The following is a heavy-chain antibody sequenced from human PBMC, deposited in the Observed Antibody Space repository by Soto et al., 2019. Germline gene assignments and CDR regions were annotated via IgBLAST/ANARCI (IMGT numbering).Heavy chain of an antibody. D-gene: IGHD1-7*01. CDR2: INHSGGT. J-gene: IGHJ5*02. CDR3: ARGGNRASNPLREILELPNWFDP. Sequence: PSETLSLTCAVYGGSFSGYYWSWIRQPPGKGLEWIGEINHSGGTNYNPSLKSRVTISVDTSKNQFSLKLSSVTAADTAVYYCARGGNRASNPLREILELPNWFDPWGQGTLVTVSS. CDR1: GGSFSGYY. V-gene: IGHV4-34*01.